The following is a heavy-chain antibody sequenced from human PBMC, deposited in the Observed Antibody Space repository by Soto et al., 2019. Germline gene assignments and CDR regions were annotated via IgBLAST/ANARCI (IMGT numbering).Heavy chain of an antibody. CDR1: GGSISSGDYY. CDR2: IYYSGST. Sequence: SETLSLTCTVSGGSISSGDYYWSWIRQPPGKGLEWIGYIYYSGSTYYNPSLKSRVTISVDTSKNQFSLKLSSVTAADTAVYYCARGDYSNYDLDYWGQGTLVTVSS. D-gene: IGHD4-4*01. CDR3: ARGDYSNYDLDY. V-gene: IGHV4-30-4*01. J-gene: IGHJ4*02.